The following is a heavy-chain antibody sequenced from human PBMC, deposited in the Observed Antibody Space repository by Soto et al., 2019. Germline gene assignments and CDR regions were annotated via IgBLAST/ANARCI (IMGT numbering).Heavy chain of an antibody. CDR1: GFTFSSYS. J-gene: IGHJ3*02. CDR3: AISIPSGWYPDAFDI. D-gene: IGHD6-19*01. Sequence: GGSLRLSCAASGFTFSSYSMNWVRQAPGKGLEWVSSISSSSSYIYYADSVKGRFTISRDNAKNSLYLQMNSLRAEDTAVYYCAISIPSGWYPDAFDIWGQGTMVTVSS. V-gene: IGHV3-21*01. CDR2: ISSSSSYI.